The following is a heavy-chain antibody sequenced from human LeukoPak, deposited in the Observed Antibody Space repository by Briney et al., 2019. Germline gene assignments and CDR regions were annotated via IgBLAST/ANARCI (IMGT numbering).Heavy chain of an antibody. D-gene: IGHD2-2*01. CDR3: ARGEYCSSTSCYAFYYYGMDV. CDR1: GYTFTSYD. V-gene: IGHV1-8*01. CDR2: MNPNSGDT. Sequence: ASVKVSCKASGYTFTSYDINWVRQATGQGLEWMGWMNPNSGDTGYAQKFQGRVTMTRNTSISTAYMELSSLRSKDTAVYYCARGEYCSSTSCYAFYYYGMDVWGQGTTVTVSS. J-gene: IGHJ6*02.